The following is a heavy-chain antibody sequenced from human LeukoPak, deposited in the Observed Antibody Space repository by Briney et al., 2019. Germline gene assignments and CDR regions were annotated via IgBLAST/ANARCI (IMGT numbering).Heavy chain of an antibody. CDR1: GGSIRSYY. D-gene: IGHD3-22*01. J-gene: IGHJ3*02. CDR2: IYYSGST. V-gene: IGHV4-59*01. CDR3: ARGSSEYAFDI. Sequence: PSETLSLTCTVSGGSIRSYYWSWVRQPPGKGLEGIGYIYYSGSTNYNPSLKSRVTISVDTCKNQFSLKLSSVTAADTAVYYCARGSSEYAFDIWGQGTMVTVSS.